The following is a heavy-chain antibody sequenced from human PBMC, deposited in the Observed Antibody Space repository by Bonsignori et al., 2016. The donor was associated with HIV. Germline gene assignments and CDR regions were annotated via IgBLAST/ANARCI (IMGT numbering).Heavy chain of an antibody. CDR2: INQDGSEK. CDR3: ARGDYGDNRYWYFDL. V-gene: IGHV3-7*03. CDR1: GFTFSSYW. Sequence: GGSLRLSCAVSGFTFSSYWMTWVRQAPGKGLEWVANINQDGSEKYYVDSVKGRFTISRDNAKNSLYLQMNSLKAEDTAVYYCARGDYGDNRYWYFDLWGRGTLVTVSS. J-gene: IGHJ2*01. D-gene: IGHD4-17*01.